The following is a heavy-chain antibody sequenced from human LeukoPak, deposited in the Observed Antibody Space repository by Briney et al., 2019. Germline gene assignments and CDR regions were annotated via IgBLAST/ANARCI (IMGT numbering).Heavy chain of an antibody. CDR3: AELGITMIGGV. D-gene: IGHD3-10*02. V-gene: IGHV3-48*03. CDR1: GFTLSSYE. J-gene: IGHJ6*04. Sequence: GGSLRLSCAASGFTLSSYELNWVRQAPGKGLAWVSYISSSCSTIHYADSVKGRITISRDNAKNSLYLQMNSLRAEDTAVYYCAELGITMIGGVWGKGTTVTISS. CDR2: ISSSCSTI.